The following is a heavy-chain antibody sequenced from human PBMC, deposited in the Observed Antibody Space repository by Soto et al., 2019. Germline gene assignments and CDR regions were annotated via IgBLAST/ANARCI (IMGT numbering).Heavy chain of an antibody. CDR3: ARGYSPPLRAPWARVNWFDP. CDR2: IYYIGST. D-gene: IGHD1-1*01. Sequence: SETLALTCTVSGGSMSNHCLSWIRQPAGKGLEWIGYIYYIGSTNYNPYLKSRVTMSVDTSRNQLSLNLTSVTAGDTAVYYCARGYSPPLRAPWARVNWFDPWGQGTLVTVSS. J-gene: IGHJ5*02. V-gene: IGHV4-59*11. CDR1: GGSMSNHC.